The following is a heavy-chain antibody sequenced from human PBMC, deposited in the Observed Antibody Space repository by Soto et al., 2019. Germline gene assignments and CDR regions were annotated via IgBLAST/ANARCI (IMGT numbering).Heavy chain of an antibody. J-gene: IGHJ4*02. Sequence: QVQLQQWGAGLLKPSETLSLTCAVYGGSFSGYYWSWIRQPPGKGLEWIGEINHSGSTNYNPSLKSRVTISVDTSKNQCSLKLSSVTAADTAVYYCARSKSAVTTPFDYWGQGTLVTVSS. CDR3: ARSKSAVTTPFDY. CDR2: INHSGST. V-gene: IGHV4-34*01. D-gene: IGHD4-17*01. CDR1: GGSFSGYY.